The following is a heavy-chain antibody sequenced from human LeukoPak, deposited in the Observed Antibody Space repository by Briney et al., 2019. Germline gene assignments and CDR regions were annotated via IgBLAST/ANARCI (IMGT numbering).Heavy chain of an antibody. J-gene: IGHJ4*02. V-gene: IGHV3-23*01. CDR3: AKDLFSGVATIIPFDY. CDR2: IRGSGGST. D-gene: IGHD5-12*01. Sequence: GGSLRLSCVASGFTFSSYAMSWVRQAPGKGLEWVSAIRGSGGSTYYADSVKGRFTISRDNSKNTLYLQMNSLRAEDTAVYYCAKDLFSGVATIIPFDYWGQGTLVTVSS. CDR1: GFTFSSYA.